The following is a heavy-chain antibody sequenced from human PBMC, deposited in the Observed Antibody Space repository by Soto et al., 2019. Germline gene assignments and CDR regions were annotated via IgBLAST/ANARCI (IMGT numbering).Heavy chain of an antibody. Sequence: ASVKVSCKASGYTFTSYDINWVRQATGQGLEWMGWMNANSGSAGYAQNFQGRVTLTRDTSMSTPYMELSGLRSDDTAIYYCARGGPAAGFVYWGQGTLVTVSS. J-gene: IGHJ4*02. CDR1: GYTFTSYD. V-gene: IGHV1-8*01. CDR2: MNANSGSA. CDR3: ARGGPAAGFVY. D-gene: IGHD6-13*01.